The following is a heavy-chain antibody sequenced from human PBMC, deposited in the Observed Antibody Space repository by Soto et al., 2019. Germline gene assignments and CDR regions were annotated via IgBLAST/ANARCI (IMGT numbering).Heavy chain of an antibody. V-gene: IGHV4-31*03. Sequence: TLSLTCTVSGGSISSGGYYWSWIRQHPGKGLEWIGYIYYSGSTYYNPSLKSRVTISVDTSKNQFSLKLSSVTAADTAVYYCARHLQEAAAGTLNWFDPWGQGTLVTVSS. J-gene: IGHJ5*02. D-gene: IGHD6-13*01. CDR3: ARHLQEAAAGTLNWFDP. CDR2: IYYSGST. CDR1: GGSISSGGYY.